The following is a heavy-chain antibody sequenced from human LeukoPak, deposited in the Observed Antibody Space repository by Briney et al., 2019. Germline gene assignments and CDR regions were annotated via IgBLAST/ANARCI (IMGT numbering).Heavy chain of an antibody. CDR1: GYTFTSYD. V-gene: IGHV1-8*01. CDR2: MNPNSGNT. J-gene: IGHJ4*02. D-gene: IGHD3-22*01. CDR3: ASLGSPPILDDSSGYYGN. Sequence: ASVKVSCKASGYTFTSYDINWVRQATGQGLEWMGWMNPNSGNTGYAQKFQGRVTMTRNTSISTAYMELSSLRSDDTAVYYCASLGSPPILDDSSGYYGNWGQGTLVTVSS.